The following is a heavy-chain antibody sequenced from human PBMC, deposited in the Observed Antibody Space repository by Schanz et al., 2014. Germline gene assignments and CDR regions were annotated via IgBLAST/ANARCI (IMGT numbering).Heavy chain of an antibody. V-gene: IGHV3-23*04. Sequence: EVQVVESGGGLVQPGGSLRLSCAASGFTFNNYDMNWVRLVPGKGLECVSGISGGGGSAYYADSVKGRFTISRDNSKTTLYLQRNSLRPDDTAVYYGAGAPPLVRGIAGWFGPWGQGSLVTVSS. CDR3: AGAPPLVRGIAGWFGP. CDR1: GFTFNNYD. CDR2: ISGGGGSA. J-gene: IGHJ5*02. D-gene: IGHD3-10*01.